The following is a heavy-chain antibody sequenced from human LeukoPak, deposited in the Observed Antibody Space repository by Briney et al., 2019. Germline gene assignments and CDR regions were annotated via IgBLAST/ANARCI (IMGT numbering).Heavy chain of an antibody. CDR2: ISGSGGST. J-gene: IGHJ5*02. Sequence: GGSLRLSCAASGFTFSSYAMSWVRQAPGRGLEWVSAISGSGGSTYYADSVKGRFTISRDNSKNTLYLQMNSLRAEDTAVYYCAKLAIVVVVAATGWFDPWGQGTLVTVSS. V-gene: IGHV3-23*01. CDR3: AKLAIVVVVAATGWFDP. CDR1: GFTFSSYA. D-gene: IGHD2-15*01.